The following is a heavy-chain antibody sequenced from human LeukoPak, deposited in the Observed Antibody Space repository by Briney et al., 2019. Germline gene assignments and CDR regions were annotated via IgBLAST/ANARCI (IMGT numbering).Heavy chain of an antibody. J-gene: IGHJ6*03. CDR2: IWYDGSNK. CDR3: ARDLVYSSSWYYYYYYMDV. V-gene: IGHV3-33*01. CDR1: GFTFSSYG. D-gene: IGHD6-13*01. Sequence: PGGSLRLSCAASGFTFSSYGMHWVRQAPGKGLEWVAVIWYDGSNKYYADSVKGRFTISRDNSKNTLYLQMNSLRAEDTAVYYCARDLVYSSSWYYYYYYMDVWGKGTTVTVSS.